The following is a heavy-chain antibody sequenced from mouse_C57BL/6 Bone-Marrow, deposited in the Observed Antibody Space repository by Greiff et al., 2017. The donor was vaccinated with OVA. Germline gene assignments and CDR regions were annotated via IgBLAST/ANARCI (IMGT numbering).Heavy chain of an antibody. D-gene: IGHD3-2*02. J-gene: IGHJ3*01. CDR3: TRDQGLVFAY. V-gene: IGHV5-9-1*02. Sequence: EVKLMESGEGLVKPGGSLKLSCAASGFTFSSYAMSWVRQTPEKRLEWVAYISSGGDYIYYADTVKGRFTISRDNARNTLYLQMSSLKSEDTAMYYCTRDQGLVFAYWGQGTLVTVSA. CDR1: GFTFSSYA. CDR2: ISSGGDYI.